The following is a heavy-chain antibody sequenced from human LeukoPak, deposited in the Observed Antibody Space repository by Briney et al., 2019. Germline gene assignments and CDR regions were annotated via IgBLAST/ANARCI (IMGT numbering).Heavy chain of an antibody. V-gene: IGHV3-7*02. CDR3: ARSHDYGGHCFFDY. CDR1: GFAFSNYW. J-gene: IGHJ4*02. Sequence: GGSLRLSCAASGFAFSNYWMTWVRQAPGQGLEWLAYIKLDGSDKYYVDSVKGRFTISRDNAKNSVSLQMNSLRAEDTALYYCARSHDYGGHCFFDYWGQGTLVTVSS. D-gene: IGHD4-23*01. CDR2: IKLDGSDK.